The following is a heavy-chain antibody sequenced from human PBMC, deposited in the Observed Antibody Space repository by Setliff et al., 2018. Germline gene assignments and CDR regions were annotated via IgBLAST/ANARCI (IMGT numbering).Heavy chain of an antibody. CDR2: IYSDGRS. Sequence: KPSETLSLTCNVYGASVINYYWNWIRQSAGEGLEWLGRIYSDGRSSYNPSLKSRISMSLDASKNEIILKMSSLTAADTARYYCVRVGREYGDSGGHDAFRNWGQGKMVTVSS. V-gene: IGHV4-4*07. J-gene: IGHJ1*01. D-gene: IGHD4-17*01. CDR3: VRVGREYGDSGGHDAFRN. CDR1: GASVINYY.